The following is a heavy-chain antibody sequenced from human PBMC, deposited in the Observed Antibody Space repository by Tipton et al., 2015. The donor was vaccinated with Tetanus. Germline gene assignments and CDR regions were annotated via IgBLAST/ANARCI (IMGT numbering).Heavy chain of an antibody. CDR2: IWYDGSNK. D-gene: IGHD3-22*01. CDR3: AREKDYYDSSGYYSAHDAFDI. CDR1: GFTFSSYG. V-gene: IGHV3-33*01. Sequence: SLRLSCAASGFTFSSYGMHWVRQAPGKGLEWVAVIWYDGSNKYYADSVKGRFTISRDNSKNTLYLQMNSLRAEDTAVYYCAREKDYYDSSGYYSAHDAFDIWGQGTMVTVSS. J-gene: IGHJ3*02.